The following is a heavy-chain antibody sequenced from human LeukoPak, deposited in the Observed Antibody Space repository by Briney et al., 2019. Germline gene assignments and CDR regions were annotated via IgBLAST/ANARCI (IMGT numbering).Heavy chain of an antibody. CDR1: GYNFTNYW. J-gene: IGHJ3*02. CDR2: IYPRDSET. D-gene: IGHD5-24*01. Sequence: GESLKISCKGSGYNFTNYWIAWVRQMPGKGLEWMGIIYPRDSETSYSPSFQGHVTISADKSLRTAYLQWSSPKASDTAMYYCARPVEMTTITALDIWGQGTMVTVSS. CDR3: ARPVEMTTITALDI. V-gene: IGHV5-51*01.